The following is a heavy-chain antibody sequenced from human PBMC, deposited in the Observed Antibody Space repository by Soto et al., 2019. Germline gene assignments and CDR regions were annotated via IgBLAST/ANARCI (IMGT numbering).Heavy chain of an antibody. CDR1: GGSIGSGGYY. V-gene: IGHV4-31*03. J-gene: IGHJ6*02. CDR3: ARVYCGGDCYFNYYYYGMDV. D-gene: IGHD2-21*02. CDR2: IYYSGST. Sequence: PSETLSLTCTVSGGSIGSGGYYWSWIRQHPGKGLEWIGYIYYSGSTYYNPSLKSRVTISVDTSKNQFSLKLSSVTAADTAVYYCARVYCGGDCYFNYYYYGMDVWGQGTTVTVSS.